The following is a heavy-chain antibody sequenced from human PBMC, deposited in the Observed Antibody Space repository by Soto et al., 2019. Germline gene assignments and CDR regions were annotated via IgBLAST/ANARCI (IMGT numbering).Heavy chain of an antibody. D-gene: IGHD1-26*01. V-gene: IGHV3-30*18. J-gene: IGHJ3*02. CDR3: AKDRVGATDDAFDI. Sequence: ESGGGVVQPGRSLRLSCAASGFTFSSYGMHWVRQAPGKGLEWVAVISYDGSNKYYADSVKGRFTISRDNSKNTLYLQMNSLRAEDTAVYYCAKDRVGATDDAFDIWGQGTMVTVSS. CDR1: GFTFSSYG. CDR2: ISYDGSNK.